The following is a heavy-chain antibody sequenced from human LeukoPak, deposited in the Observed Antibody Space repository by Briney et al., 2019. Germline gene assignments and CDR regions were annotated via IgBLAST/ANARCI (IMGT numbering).Heavy chain of an antibody. Sequence: SGTLSLTCAVSGGSISSSNWWSWVRQPPGKGLEWIGEIYHSGSTNYNPSLKSRVTISVDKSKNQFSLKLSSVTAADTAVYYCARDSYYYDSSGYPGGVWGQGTLVTVSS. CDR2: IYHSGST. CDR3: ARDSYYYDSSGYPGGV. D-gene: IGHD3-22*01. V-gene: IGHV4-4*02. J-gene: IGHJ4*02. CDR1: GGSISSSNW.